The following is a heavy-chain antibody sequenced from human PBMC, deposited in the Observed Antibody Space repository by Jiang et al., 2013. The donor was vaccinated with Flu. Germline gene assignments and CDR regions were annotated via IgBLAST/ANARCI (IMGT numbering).Heavy chain of an antibody. CDR3: ARSYYGSGSYLNDY. CDR2: VFYTGTT. V-gene: IGHV4-59*08. Sequence: LLKPSETLSLTCTVSGDSFRSYYWSWIRQSPGKGLEWIGYVFYTGTTIYNPSLKSRVTISVDTSKNQFSLKLSSVTAADTAVYYCARSYYGSGSYLNDYWGQGTLVTVSS. J-gene: IGHJ4*02. D-gene: IGHD3-10*01. CDR1: GDSFRSYY.